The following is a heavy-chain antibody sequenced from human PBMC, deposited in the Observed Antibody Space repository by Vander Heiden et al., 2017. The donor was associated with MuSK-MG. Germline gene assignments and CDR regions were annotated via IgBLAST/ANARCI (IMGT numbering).Heavy chain of an antibody. Sequence: QLQLQESGPGLVKPSATPSLTCTVSGGSISSSSYYWGWIRQPPGKGLEWIGSIDYSGSTCYNPSLKSRVTISVDTSKNQFSLKLSSVTAADTAVYYCARLRGYCSGGSCYSNKYFQHWGQGTLVTVSS. V-gene: IGHV4-39*01. CDR3: ARLRGYCSGGSCYSNKYFQH. CDR1: GGSISSSSYY. J-gene: IGHJ1*01. D-gene: IGHD2-15*01. CDR2: IDYSGST.